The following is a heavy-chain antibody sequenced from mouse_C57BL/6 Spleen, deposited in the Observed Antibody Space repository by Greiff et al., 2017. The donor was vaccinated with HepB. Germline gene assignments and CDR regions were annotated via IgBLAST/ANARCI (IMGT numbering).Heavy chain of an antibody. CDR3: ARSGVYYYGSSPNY. CDR2: INPSNGGT. V-gene: IGHV1-53*01. Sequence: QVHVKQPGTELVKPGASVKLSCKASGYTFTSYWMHWVKQRPGQGLEWIGNINPSNGGTNYNEKFKSKATLTVDKSSSTAYMQLSSLTSEDSAVYYCARSGVYYYGSSPNYWGQGTTLTVSS. J-gene: IGHJ2*01. D-gene: IGHD1-1*01. CDR1: GYTFTSYW.